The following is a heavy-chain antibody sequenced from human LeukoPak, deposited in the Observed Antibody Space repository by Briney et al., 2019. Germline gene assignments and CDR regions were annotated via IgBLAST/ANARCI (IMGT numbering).Heavy chain of an antibody. CDR3: ARGYQEMVYAIRRYYGMDV. V-gene: IGHV1-8*01. D-gene: IGHD2-8*01. J-gene: IGHJ6*02. CDR2: MNPNSGNT. CDR1: GYTFTSYD. Sequence: ASVKVSCTASGYTFTSYDINWVRQATGQGLEWMGWMNPNSGNTVYAQKFQGRVTMTRNTSISTAYMELSSLRSEDTAVYYCARGYQEMVYAIRRYYGMDVWGQGTTVTVSS.